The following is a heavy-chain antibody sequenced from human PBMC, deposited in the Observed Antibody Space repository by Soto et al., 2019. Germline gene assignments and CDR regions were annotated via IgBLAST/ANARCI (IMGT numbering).Heavy chain of an antibody. V-gene: IGHV2-26*01. D-gene: IGHD6-13*01. J-gene: IGHJ6*02. CDR2: ISSNDEK. CDR3: ARIFTAADYYYGMDV. Sequence: QVTLKESGPVLVKPTETLTLTCTVSGFSLSNARMGVSWIRQPPGKALEWLAHISSNDEKSYRTSLKSRLTISKDTSKSQVVLTMTNIDPVETAKYYCARIFTAADYYYGMDVWGQGTTVTVSS. CDR1: GFSLSNARMG.